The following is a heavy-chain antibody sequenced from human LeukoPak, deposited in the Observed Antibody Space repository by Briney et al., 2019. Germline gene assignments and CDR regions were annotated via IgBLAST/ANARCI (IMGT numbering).Heavy chain of an antibody. D-gene: IGHD2-21*02. V-gene: IGHV3-21*01. CDR2: ISSSSSYI. Sequence: EGSLRLSCAASGFTLSSYSMIWVRQAPGKGLEWVSSISSSSSYIYYADSVKGRFTISRDNAKNSLYLQMNSLRAEDTAVYYCARVFVVVTADYYYGMDVWGKGTTVTVSS. J-gene: IGHJ6*04. CDR1: GFTLSSYS. CDR3: ARVFVVVTADYYYGMDV.